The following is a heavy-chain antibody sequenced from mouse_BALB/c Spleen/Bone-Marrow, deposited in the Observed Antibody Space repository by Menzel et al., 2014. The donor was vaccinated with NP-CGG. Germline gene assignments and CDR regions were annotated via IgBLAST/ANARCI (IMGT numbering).Heavy chain of an antibody. V-gene: IGHV1-69*02. CDR3: ARTWVHFDY. CDR1: GYTFTSYW. Sequence: QVQLQQSGAELVKPGAPVKLSCKASGYTFTSYWMNWVKQRPGRGLEWIGRIDPSDSETHYNQKFKDKATLTVDKSSSTAYNQLSSLTSEDSAVYYCARTWVHFDYWGQGTSLTVSS. CDR2: IDPSDSET. D-gene: IGHD4-1*01. J-gene: IGHJ2*02.